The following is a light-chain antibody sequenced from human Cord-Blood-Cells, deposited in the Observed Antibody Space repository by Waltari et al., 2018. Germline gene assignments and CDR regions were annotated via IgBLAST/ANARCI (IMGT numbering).Light chain of an antibody. CDR2: EVS. CDR3: SSYAGSNNFV. V-gene: IGLV2-8*01. CDR1: SSDVGGYNY. J-gene: IGLJ1*01. Sequence: QSALTQPPSASGSPGQSVTISCTGTSSDVGGYNYVSWYQQHPAKAPKLMIYEVSKRPSGVPDDFSGAKSCRAAYLTASGLQAEDEADYYCSSYAGSNNFVFGTGTKVTVL.